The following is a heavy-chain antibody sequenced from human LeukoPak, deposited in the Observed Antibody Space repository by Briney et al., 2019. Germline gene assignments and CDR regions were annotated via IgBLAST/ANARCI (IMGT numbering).Heavy chain of an antibody. CDR2: IYSGGST. Sequence: GGSLRLSCAASRFTVSSNYMSWVRQAPGKGLEWVSVIYSGGSTYYADSVKGRFTISRDNSKNTLYLQMNSLRAEDTAVYYCAREAVDTAMAFDYWGQGTLVTVSS. J-gene: IGHJ4*02. D-gene: IGHD5-18*01. CDR1: RFTVSSNY. CDR3: AREAVDTAMAFDY. V-gene: IGHV3-66*01.